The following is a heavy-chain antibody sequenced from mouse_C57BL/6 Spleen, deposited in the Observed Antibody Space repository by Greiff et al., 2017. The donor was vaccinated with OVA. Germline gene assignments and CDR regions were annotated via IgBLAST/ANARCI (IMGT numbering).Heavy chain of an antibody. CDR3: AREGTSDYCDY. Sequence: DVKLQESGPGLVKPSQSLSLTCSVTGYSITSGYYWNWIRQFPGNKLEWMGYISYDGSNNYNPSLKNRISITRDTSKNQFFLKLNSVTTEDTATYYCAREGTSDYCDYWGQGTTLTVSS. CDR2: ISYDGSN. D-gene: IGHD3-3*01. V-gene: IGHV3-6*01. CDR1: GYSITSGYY. J-gene: IGHJ2*01.